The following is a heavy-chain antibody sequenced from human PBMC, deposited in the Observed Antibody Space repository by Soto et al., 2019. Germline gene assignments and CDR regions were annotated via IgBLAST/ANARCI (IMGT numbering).Heavy chain of an antibody. CDR2: IIPIFGTA. D-gene: IGHD6-6*01. J-gene: IGHJ6*02. Sequence: GASVKVSCKASGGTFSSYAISWVRQAPGQGLEWMGGIIPIFGTANYAQKFQCRVTITADKSTSTAYMELSSLRSEDTAVYYCARGYEPSIAARWRGEAFLVRGAMDVWGQGTTVTVSS. CDR1: GGTFSSYA. V-gene: IGHV1-69*06. CDR3: ARGYEPSIAARWRGEAFLVRGAMDV.